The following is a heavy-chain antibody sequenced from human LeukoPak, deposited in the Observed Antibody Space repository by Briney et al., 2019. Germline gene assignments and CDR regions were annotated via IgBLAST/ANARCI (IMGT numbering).Heavy chain of an antibody. V-gene: IGHV3-15*01. CDR2: VKSKTDGGTT. CDR1: GFTFSNAW. D-gene: IGHD1-1*01. J-gene: IGHJ4*02. CDR3: TTDWLQDWNDGRYFDY. Sequence: PGGSLRLSCAASGFTFSNAWMSWVRQAPGKGLEWVGRVKSKTDGGTTDYAAPVKGRFTISRDDSKNTLYLQMNSLKTEDTAVYYCTTDWLQDWNDGRYFDYWGQGTLVTVSS.